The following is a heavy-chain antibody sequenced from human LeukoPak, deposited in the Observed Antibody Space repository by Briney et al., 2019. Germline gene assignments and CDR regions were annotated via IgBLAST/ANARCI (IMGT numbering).Heavy chain of an antibody. CDR3: ARDIGVSSSYFDY. Sequence: PGGSLRLSCAASGFTFRSYWMSWVRQAPGKGLEWVANIKEDGSEKYFVDSVKGRFTISRDNAKNSLYLQMNSLRAEDTAVYYCARDIGVSSSYFDYWGQGTLVTVSS. V-gene: IGHV3-7*01. D-gene: IGHD6-6*01. CDR1: GFTFRSYW. CDR2: IKEDGSEK. J-gene: IGHJ4*02.